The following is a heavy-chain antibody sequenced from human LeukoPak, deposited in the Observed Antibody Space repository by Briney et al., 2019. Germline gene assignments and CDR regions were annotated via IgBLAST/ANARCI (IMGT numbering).Heavy chain of an antibody. CDR1: RFTFSDHY. D-gene: IGHD3-3*01. Sequence: HSGGSLRLSCAASRFTFSDHYMDWVRQAPGKGLEWVGRTRNKANSYTTEYAASVKGRFTISRDDSKNSLYLQMNSLKTEDTAVYYCARGVLRNGMDVWGQGTTVTVSS. V-gene: IGHV3-72*01. CDR2: TRNKANSYTT. CDR3: ARGVLRNGMDV. J-gene: IGHJ6*02.